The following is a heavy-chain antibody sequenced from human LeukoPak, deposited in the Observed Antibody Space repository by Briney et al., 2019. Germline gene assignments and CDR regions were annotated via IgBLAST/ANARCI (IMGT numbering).Heavy chain of an antibody. Sequence: GGSLRLSCAASGFTFSDYNMSWVRQAPGKGLEWVANIKQDGNEKYYVDSVKGRFTISRDNAKNSLYLQMNSLRAEDTAVYYCAELGITMIGGVWGKGTTVTISS. CDR2: IKQDGNEK. J-gene: IGHJ6*04. CDR3: AELGITMIGGV. CDR1: GFTFSDYN. V-gene: IGHV3-7*01. D-gene: IGHD3-10*02.